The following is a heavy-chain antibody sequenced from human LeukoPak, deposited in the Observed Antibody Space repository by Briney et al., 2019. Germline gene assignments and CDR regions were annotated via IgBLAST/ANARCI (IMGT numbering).Heavy chain of an antibody. J-gene: IGHJ3*01. D-gene: IGHD1-14*01. Sequence: GRSLRLSCAASGFSFRLYGMHWFRQAPGKGLEWVALMLYDGSGIYYADSVKGRFSVSRDNSNYMFYLQMTSLRAEDSAVYYCARDLASGNHPDGFDVWAQGTLVTVSS. CDR2: MLYDGSGI. CDR1: GFSFRLYG. CDR3: ARDLASGNHPDGFDV. V-gene: IGHV3-33*05.